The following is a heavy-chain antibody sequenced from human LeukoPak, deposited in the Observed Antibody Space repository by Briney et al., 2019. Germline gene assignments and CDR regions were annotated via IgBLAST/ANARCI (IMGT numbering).Heavy chain of an antibody. CDR2: ISSSSSYI. Sequence: PGGSLRLSCAAPGFTFSSYSMNWVRQAPGKGLEWVSSISSSSSYIYYADSVKGRFTISRDNAKNSLYLQMNSLRAEDTAVYYCARDEHKVSYYYDSSGYYYSYWGQGTLVTVSS. V-gene: IGHV3-21*04. CDR3: ARDEHKVSYYYDSSGYYYSY. J-gene: IGHJ4*02. CDR1: GFTFSSYS. D-gene: IGHD3-22*01.